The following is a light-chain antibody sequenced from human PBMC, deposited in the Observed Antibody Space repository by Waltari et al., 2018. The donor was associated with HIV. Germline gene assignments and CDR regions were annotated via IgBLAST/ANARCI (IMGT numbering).Light chain of an antibody. CDR3: QQASSFPWT. CDR1: QPVSSW. Sequence: DIEMTQSPSSVSASLRDTLTITCRASQPVSSWLTWYQQRPGKSPEVLIFATSILQTGVPSRFSGRGSGTNFTLTISSLQPEDFATYYCQQASSFPWTFGQGTKVEVK. V-gene: IGKV1-12*01. CDR2: ATS. J-gene: IGKJ1*01.